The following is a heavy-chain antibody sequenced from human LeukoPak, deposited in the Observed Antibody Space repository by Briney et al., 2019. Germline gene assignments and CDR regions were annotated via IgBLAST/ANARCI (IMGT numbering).Heavy chain of an antibody. D-gene: IGHD2-15*01. CDR3: ARDSKYCSGGSCYPYYYYYMDV. CDR2: ISYDGSNK. V-gene: IGHV3-30*03. CDR1: GFTFSSYW. J-gene: IGHJ6*03. Sequence: GGSLRLSCAASGFTFSSYWMSWVRQAPGKGLEWVAVISYDGSNKYYADSVRGRFTISRDNSKHTLYLQMNSLRAEDTTVYYCARDSKYCSGGSCYPYYYYYMDVWGKGTTVTVSS.